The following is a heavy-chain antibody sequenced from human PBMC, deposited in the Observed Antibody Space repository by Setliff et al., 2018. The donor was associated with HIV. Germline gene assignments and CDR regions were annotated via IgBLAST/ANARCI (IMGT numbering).Heavy chain of an antibody. V-gene: IGHV3-7*01. CDR3: ARRGSNLPSGFDI. CDR2: INQDGSEK. Sequence: SLRLSCAASGFTFSSYWMSWVRQAPGKGLEWVANINQDGSEKYYVDSVKGRFTISRDNAKNSLYLQMNSLRAEDTAVYYCARRGSNLPSGFDIWGQGTMVTVSS. D-gene: IGHD3-3*01. CDR1: GFTFSSYW. J-gene: IGHJ3*02.